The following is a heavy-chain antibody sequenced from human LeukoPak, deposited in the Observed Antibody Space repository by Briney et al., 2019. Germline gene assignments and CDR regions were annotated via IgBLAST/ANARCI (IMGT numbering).Heavy chain of an antibody. V-gene: IGHV3-30*04. D-gene: IGHD4-23*01. CDR3: ARAGDYGGNSVYYYHYMDV. CDR2: ISYDGSNK. CDR1: GFTFSSYA. Sequence: PGGSLRLSCAASGFTFSSYAMHWVRQAPGKGLEWVAVISYDGSNKYYADSVKGRFTISGDNSKNTLYLQMNSLRAEDTAVYYCARAGDYGGNSVYYYHYMDVWGKGTTVTVSS. J-gene: IGHJ6*03.